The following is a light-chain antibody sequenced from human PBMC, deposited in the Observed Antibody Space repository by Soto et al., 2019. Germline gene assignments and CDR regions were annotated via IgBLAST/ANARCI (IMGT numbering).Light chain of an antibody. V-gene: IGLV2-14*01. CDR1: SSDVGGYNY. CDR2: DVS. Sequence: QSVLTQPASVSGSPGRSITISCTGTSSDVGGYNYVSWYQQHPGKAPKFMIYDVSNRPLGVSNRFSGSKSGNTASLTISGLQAEDEADYYCSSFTSSTTYVFGTGTKVTVL. CDR3: SSFTSSTTYV. J-gene: IGLJ1*01.